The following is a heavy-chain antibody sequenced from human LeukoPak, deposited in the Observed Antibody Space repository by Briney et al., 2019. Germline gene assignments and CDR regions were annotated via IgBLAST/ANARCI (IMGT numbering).Heavy chain of an antibody. CDR3: ARVARITMVRGVINYMDV. Sequence: PSETLSLTCTVSGGSISSSSYYWCWIRQPPGKRLEWIGSIYYSGSTYYNPSLKSRVTISVDTSKNQFSLKLSSVTAADTAVYYCARVARITMVRGVINYMDVWGKGTTVTVSS. J-gene: IGHJ6*03. CDR2: IYYSGST. D-gene: IGHD3-10*01. V-gene: IGHV4-39*07. CDR1: GGSISSSSYY.